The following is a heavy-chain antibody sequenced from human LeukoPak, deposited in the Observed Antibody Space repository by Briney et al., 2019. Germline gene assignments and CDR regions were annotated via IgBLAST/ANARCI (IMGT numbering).Heavy chain of an antibody. CDR1: GFTVSNNY. J-gene: IGHJ4*02. Sequence: QPGGSLRLSCAASGFTVSNNYMSWVRQAPGKGLEWVSVIYSGGTTYYADSVKGRFTISRDNSKNTLYLLMNSLRAEETAVYYCARGGYCSGGNCYGYFDYWGQGTLVTVSS. CDR3: ARGGYCSGGNCYGYFDY. D-gene: IGHD2-15*01. V-gene: IGHV3-66*01. CDR2: IYSGGTT.